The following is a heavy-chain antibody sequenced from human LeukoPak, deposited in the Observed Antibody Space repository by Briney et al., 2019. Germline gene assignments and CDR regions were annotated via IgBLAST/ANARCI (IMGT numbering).Heavy chain of an antibody. Sequence: GGSLRLSCAASGFIFTNYFMSWVRQAPGKGLEWVASIKHDGSEKYYVDSVRGRFTISRDNAKNTLYLQMNSLRPEDTAVYYCAFHNSSGNFGYWGQGTLVTVSS. D-gene: IGHD3-22*01. CDR3: AFHNSSGNFGY. CDR2: IKHDGSEK. V-gene: IGHV3-7*01. CDR1: GFIFTNYF. J-gene: IGHJ4*02.